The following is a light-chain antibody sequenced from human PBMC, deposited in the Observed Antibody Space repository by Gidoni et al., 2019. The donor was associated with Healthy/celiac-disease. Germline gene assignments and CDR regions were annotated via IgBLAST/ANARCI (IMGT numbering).Light chain of an antibody. J-gene: IGKJ1*01. Sequence: DIQMTQSPSSLSASVGDRVTVTCRASQTIDTYLNWYQQKPGKAPKLLISAASSLQSGVPSRFSGSGSGTDFTLTISSLQPEDFATYYCQQSFGTPVTFGQXTKVEIK. CDR1: QTIDTY. CDR3: QQSFGTPVT. V-gene: IGKV1-39*01. CDR2: AAS.